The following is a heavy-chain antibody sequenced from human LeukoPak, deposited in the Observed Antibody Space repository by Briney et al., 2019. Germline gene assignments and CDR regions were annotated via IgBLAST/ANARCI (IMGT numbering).Heavy chain of an antibody. D-gene: IGHD6-19*01. CDR2: MNPNSGNT. CDR1: GYTFTSYD. CDR3: ARQPSSGWYNNWFDH. V-gene: IGHV1-8*01. J-gene: IGHJ5*02. Sequence: ASVKVSCKASGYTFTSYDINWVRQATGQGVEWMGWMNPNSGNTGYAQKFQGRVTMTRTTSISTAYMELSSLRSEDTAVYYCARQPSSGWYNNWFDHWGQGTLVTVSS.